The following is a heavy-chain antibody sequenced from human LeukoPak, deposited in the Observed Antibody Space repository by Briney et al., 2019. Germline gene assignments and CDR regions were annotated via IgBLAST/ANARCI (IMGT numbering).Heavy chain of an antibody. CDR3: AKGYSSSWIDAFDI. CDR1: GFTFDDYA. CDR2: ISWNSGSI. V-gene: IGHV3-9*03. D-gene: IGHD6-13*01. J-gene: IGHJ3*02. Sequence: PGRSLRLSCAASGFTFDDYAMHWVRQAPGKGLEWVSGISWNSGSIGYADSVKGRFTISRDNAKNSLYLQMNSLRAEDMALYYCAKGYSSSWIDAFDIWGQGTMVTVSS.